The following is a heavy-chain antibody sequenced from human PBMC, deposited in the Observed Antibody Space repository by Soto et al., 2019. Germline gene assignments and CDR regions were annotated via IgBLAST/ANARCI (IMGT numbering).Heavy chain of an antibody. Sequence: SVKVSCKASGFTFTSSAVQWVRQARGQRLEWIGWIVVGSGNTNYAQKFQERVTITRDMSTSTAYMELSSLRSEDTAVYYCARRAETNGWNGFGADKYYFDFWGQGTLVTVSS. J-gene: IGHJ4*02. V-gene: IGHV1-58*01. CDR2: IVVGSGNT. CDR1: GFTFTSSA. CDR3: ARRAETNGWNGFGADKYYFDF. D-gene: IGHD1-1*01.